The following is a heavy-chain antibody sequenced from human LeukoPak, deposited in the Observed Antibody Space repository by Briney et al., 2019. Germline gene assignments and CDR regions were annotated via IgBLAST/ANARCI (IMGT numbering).Heavy chain of an antibody. D-gene: IGHD6-19*01. Sequence: PGGSLRLSCAASGFTFSSYGMHWVRQAPGKGLEWVAVIWYDGSNKYYADSVKGRFTISRDNSKNTLYLQMNSLRAEDTAVYYCAKAEITVAVDYWGQGTLVTVSS. V-gene: IGHV3-30*02. CDR1: GFTFSSYG. J-gene: IGHJ4*02. CDR3: AKAEITVAVDY. CDR2: IWYDGSNK.